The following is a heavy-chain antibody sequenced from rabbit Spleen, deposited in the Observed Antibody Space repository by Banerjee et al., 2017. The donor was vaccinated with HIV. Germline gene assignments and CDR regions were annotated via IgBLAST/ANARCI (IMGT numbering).Heavy chain of an antibody. CDR3: ARADVAGYGYTLLEL. CDR1: GFSFSSTYC. Sequence: QSLEESGGDLVKPGASLTLTCTASGFSFSSTYCVCWVRQAPGKGLELIGCIVPASGGTWYATWARGRFTISKTSSTTVTLQMTSLTAADTATYFCARADVAGYGYTLLELWGPGTLVTVS. J-gene: IGHJ3*01. D-gene: IGHD6-1*01. V-gene: IGHV1S40*01. CDR2: IVPASGGT.